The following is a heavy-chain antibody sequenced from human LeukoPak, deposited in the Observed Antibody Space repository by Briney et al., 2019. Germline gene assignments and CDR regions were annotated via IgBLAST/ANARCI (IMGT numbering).Heavy chain of an antibody. D-gene: IGHD2-15*01. Sequence: SETLSLTCAVSGGSISSGGYPWSWIRQPPGKGLEWIGYIYHSGSTYYNPSLKSRVTISVDRSKNQFSLKLSAVTAADTAVYYCARGGYCSGGSCYSSEYAFDIWGQGTMVTVSS. CDR3: ARGGYCSGGSCYSSEYAFDI. V-gene: IGHV4-30-2*01. J-gene: IGHJ3*02. CDR2: IYHSGST. CDR1: GGSISSGGYP.